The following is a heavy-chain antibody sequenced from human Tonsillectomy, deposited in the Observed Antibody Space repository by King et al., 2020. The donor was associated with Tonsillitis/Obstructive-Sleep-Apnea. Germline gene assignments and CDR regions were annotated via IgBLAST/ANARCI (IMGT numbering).Heavy chain of an antibody. V-gene: IGHV4-39*01. CDR2: IYYSGST. CDR3: ARGDVVVIATAPFDY. J-gene: IGHJ4*02. D-gene: IGHD2-21*01. Sequence: QLQESGPGLVKPSETLSLTCTVSGGSISSSSYYWGWIRQPPGKGLEWIGSIYYSGSTYYTPSIKSRVTISVDTSKNQFSLKLSSVTAADTAVYYCARGDVVVIATAPFDYWGQGTLVTVSS. CDR1: GGSISSSSYY.